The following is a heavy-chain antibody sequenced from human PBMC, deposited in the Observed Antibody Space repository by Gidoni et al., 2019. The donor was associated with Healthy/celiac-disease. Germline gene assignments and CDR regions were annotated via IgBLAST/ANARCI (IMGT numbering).Heavy chain of an antibody. J-gene: IGHJ6*02. CDR2: ISSSSSTI. V-gene: IGHV3-48*02. D-gene: IGHD2-21*01. Sequence: EVQLVESGGGLVQPGGSLDLSCAASGFTFSSYSMNWVRQAPGKGLEWVSYISSSSSTIYYADSVKGRFTISRDNAKNSLYLQMNSLRDEDTAVYYCARDGGGGLYYYYGMDVWGQGTTVTVSS. CDR1: GFTFSSYS. CDR3: ARDGGGGLYYYYGMDV.